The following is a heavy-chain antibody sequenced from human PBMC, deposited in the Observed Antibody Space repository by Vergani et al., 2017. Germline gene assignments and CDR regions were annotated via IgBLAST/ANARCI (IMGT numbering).Heavy chain of an antibody. Sequence: VQLVQSGAEVKKPGASVKVSCKASGYTFSNFWIGWVRQRPGRGLEWMGIIYPGDSEVKSNPTFRGQVIFSVDTSVNTAYLQWRSLQASDTATYFCASGGHGSENGGALQLWGQGTNITVSS. CDR1: GYTFSNFW. V-gene: IGHV5-51*01. CDR3: ASGGHGSENGGALQL. J-gene: IGHJ3*01. D-gene: IGHD3-10*01. CDR2: IYPGDSEV.